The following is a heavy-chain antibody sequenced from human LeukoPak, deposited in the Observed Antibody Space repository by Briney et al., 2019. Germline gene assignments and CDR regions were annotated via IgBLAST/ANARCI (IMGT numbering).Heavy chain of an antibody. J-gene: IGHJ5*02. CDR3: ARLGDFWSGYYRWDWFDP. CDR2: ITSSGGST. D-gene: IGHD3-3*01. V-gene: IGHV3-23*01. CDR1: GFIFRKYV. Sequence: GGSLRLSCAASGFIFRKYVMSWVRQAPGKGLEWVSAITSSGGSTYYADSVKGRFTISRDNSKNTLYLQMNSLRTEDTAVYYCARLGDFWSGYYRWDWFDPWGQGTLVTVSS.